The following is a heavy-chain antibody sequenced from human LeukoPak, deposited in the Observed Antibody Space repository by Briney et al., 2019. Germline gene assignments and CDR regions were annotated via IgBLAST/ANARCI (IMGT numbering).Heavy chain of an antibody. V-gene: IGHV3-23*01. J-gene: IGHJ4*02. CDR1: GFTFSSYA. Sequence: GGSLRLSCAASGFTFSSYAMSWVRQAPGKGLEWVSAISGSGCSTYYAHSVKGRFTISRDNSKNTLYLQMNSLRAEDTAVYYCAKGDLGVAGPLFDYWGQGTLVTVSS. D-gene: IGHD6-19*01. CDR2: ISGSGCST. CDR3: AKGDLGVAGPLFDY.